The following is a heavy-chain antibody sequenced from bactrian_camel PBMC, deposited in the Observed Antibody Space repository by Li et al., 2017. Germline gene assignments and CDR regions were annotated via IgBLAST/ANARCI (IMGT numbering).Heavy chain of an antibody. Sequence: DVQLVESGGGAVQAGGSLRLSCRTTAYSVDHFCMAWFRRAPAEAREVVALIYTGSDSIYYADSVKGRFTLSEDSAKNTVYLQMNSLTPEDTAMYYCAARGGGGRVGCSLGYYGAADFGRWGQGTQVTVS. D-gene: IGHD5*01. CDR2: IYTGSDSI. CDR3: AARGGGGRVGCSLGYYGAADFGR. CDR1: AYSVDHFC. J-gene: IGHJ6*01. V-gene: IGHV3S36*01.